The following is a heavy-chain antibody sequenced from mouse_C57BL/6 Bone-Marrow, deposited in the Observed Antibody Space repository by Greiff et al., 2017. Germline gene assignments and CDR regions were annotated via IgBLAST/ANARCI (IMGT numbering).Heavy chain of an antibody. CDR2: IYPGNSDT. Sequence: EVQLQQSGTVLARPGASVKMSCKTSGYTFTSYWMHWVQQRPGQGLEWIGAIYPGNSDTSYNQKFKGKAKLTAVTSASTAYMELSSLTNEDSAVYYGTDMVTTKTWFAYWGQGTLVTVSA. CDR1: GYTFTSYW. D-gene: IGHD2-2*01. J-gene: IGHJ3*01. CDR3: TDMVTTKTWFAY. V-gene: IGHV1-5*01.